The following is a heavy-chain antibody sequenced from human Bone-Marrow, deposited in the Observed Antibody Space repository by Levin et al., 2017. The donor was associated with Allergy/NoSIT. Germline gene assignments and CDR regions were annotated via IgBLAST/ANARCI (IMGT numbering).Heavy chain of an antibody. CDR3: TRHPDCSTPSCPSHGLDV. V-gene: IGHV3-13*01. J-gene: IGHJ6*02. CDR1: GFNFATYD. CDR2: IDTAAKT. Sequence: GESLKISCLASGFNFATYDMHWVRQPTGRGLEWISAIDTAAKTYYLDSVRGRFTISRENDKNFVHLQLSNLRDGDTAVYFCTRHPDCSTPSCPSHGLDVWGQGTTVTVSS. D-gene: IGHD2-2*01.